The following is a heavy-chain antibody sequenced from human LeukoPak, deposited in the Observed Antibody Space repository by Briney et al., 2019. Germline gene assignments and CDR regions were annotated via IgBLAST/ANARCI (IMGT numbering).Heavy chain of an antibody. CDR1: GYTFTGYY. CDR3: ARGVKSSWPIRRVNWFDP. J-gene: IGHJ5*02. V-gene: IGHV1-2*02. Sequence: ASVKVSCKASGYTFTGYYMHWVRQAPGQGLEWMGWINPNSGGTSYVQRFQGRVTMTRDTSISTAYMELSSLRSEDTAVHYCARGVKSSWPIRRVNWFDPWGQGTLVTVSS. CDR2: INPNSGGT. D-gene: IGHD6-13*01.